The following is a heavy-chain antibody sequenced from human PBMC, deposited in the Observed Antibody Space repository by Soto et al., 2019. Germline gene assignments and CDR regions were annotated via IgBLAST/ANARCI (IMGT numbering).Heavy chain of an antibody. Sequence: GASVKVSCKASGGTFSSYAISWVRQAPGQGLEWMGGIIPIFGTANYAQKFQGRVTITADESTSTAYMELSSLRSEDTAVYYCASSRAAAGTWVGSVGEFDPWGQGTLVTVSS. J-gene: IGHJ5*02. CDR3: ASSRAAAGTWVGSVGEFDP. CDR1: GGTFSSYA. V-gene: IGHV1-69*13. CDR2: IIPIFGTA. D-gene: IGHD6-13*01.